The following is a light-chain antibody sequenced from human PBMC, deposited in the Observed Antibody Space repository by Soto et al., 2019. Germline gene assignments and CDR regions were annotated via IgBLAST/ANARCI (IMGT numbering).Light chain of an antibody. Sequence: QSVLTQPPSVSGSPGQSVTISCAGTSSDVGGYNFVSWYQQHPGKAPQLMIYDVSSRPSGVSNRFSGSKSGNTASLTISGLQAEDEADYYCSSYTSSYTYVFGTGTKLTVL. CDR2: DVS. CDR3: SSYTSSYTYV. J-gene: IGLJ1*01. CDR1: SSDVGGYNF. V-gene: IGLV2-14*03.